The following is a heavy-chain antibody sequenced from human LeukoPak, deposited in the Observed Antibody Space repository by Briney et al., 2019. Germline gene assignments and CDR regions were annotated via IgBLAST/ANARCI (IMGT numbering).Heavy chain of an antibody. V-gene: IGHV4-30-4*01. D-gene: IGHD3-22*01. CDR3: ARRANPGNYYYDSSGSQEI. CDR2: IYYSGST. Sequence: PSETLSLTCTVSGGSISSGDYYWRWIRQPPGKGLEWIGYIYYSGSTYYNPSLKSRVTISVDTSKNQFSLKLSSVTAADTAVYYCARRANPGNYYYDSSGSQEIWGQGTLVTVSS. CDR1: GGSISSGDYY. J-gene: IGHJ4*02.